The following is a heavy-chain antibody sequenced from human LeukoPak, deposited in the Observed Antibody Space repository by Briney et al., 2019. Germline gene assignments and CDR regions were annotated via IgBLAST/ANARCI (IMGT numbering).Heavy chain of an antibody. J-gene: IGHJ4*02. D-gene: IGHD3-22*01. CDR2: ITGGSGNR. Sequence: GGSLRLSCAASGFNFNDYAMTWVRQAPGKGLEWVSGITGGSGNRDYGDSVKGRFTISRDNSKNTLYLQMNSLRAEDTAVYYCAKQRLYDSSGYYDFDYWGQGTLVTVSS. V-gene: IGHV3-23*01. CDR1: GFNFNDYA. CDR3: AKQRLYDSSGYYDFDY.